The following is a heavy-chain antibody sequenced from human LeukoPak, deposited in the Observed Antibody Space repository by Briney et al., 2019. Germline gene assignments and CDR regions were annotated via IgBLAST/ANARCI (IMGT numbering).Heavy chain of an antibody. J-gene: IGHJ4*02. CDR3: ARLVTMIVVVQVSDY. V-gene: IGHV1-2*02. CDR2: INPNSGGT. D-gene: IGHD3-22*01. Sequence: ASVKVSCKASGYTFTGYYMHWVRQAPGQGLEWMGWINPNSGGTNYAQKFQGRVTMTRDMSISTAYMELSRLRSDDTAVYYCARLVTMIVVVQVSDYWGQGTLVTVSS. CDR1: GYTFTGYY.